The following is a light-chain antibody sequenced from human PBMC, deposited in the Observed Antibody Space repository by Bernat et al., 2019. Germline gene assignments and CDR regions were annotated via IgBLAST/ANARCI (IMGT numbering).Light chain of an antibody. CDR1: SCNNESGYD. CDR2: GNS. J-gene: IGLJ2*01. V-gene: IGLV1-40*01. Sequence: QTVLTQLPSVSGASGTRVTICCTGSSCNNESGYDLQRHPQLPGTPPKLLIYGNSNRPSGVPDRFSGSKSGTSASLAITGLQAEDEADYYCQSYDSSLSGVVFGRGTKLTVL. CDR3: QSYDSSLSGVV.